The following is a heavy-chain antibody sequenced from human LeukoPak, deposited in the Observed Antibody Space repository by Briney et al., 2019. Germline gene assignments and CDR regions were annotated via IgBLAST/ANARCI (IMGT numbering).Heavy chain of an antibody. V-gene: IGHV1-8*01. CDR2: MNPNSGNT. J-gene: IGHJ6*03. CDR1: GYTFTSYD. CDR3: AREVESGYDYYYYYYMDV. D-gene: IGHD5-12*01. Sequence: ASVKVSCKASGYTFTSYDISWVRQATGQGLEWMGWMNPNSGNTGYAQKFQGRVNMTRNTSISTAYMELSSLRSEDTAVYYCAREVESGYDYYYYYYMDVWGKGTTVTVSS.